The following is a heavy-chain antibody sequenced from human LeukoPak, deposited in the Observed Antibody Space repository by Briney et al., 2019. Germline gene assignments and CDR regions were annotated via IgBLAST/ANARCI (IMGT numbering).Heavy chain of an antibody. Sequence: SETLSLTCTVSGGSFSSGSYYWSWIRQPPGKGLEWIGYIYYSGSTNYNPSLKSRVTISVETSKNPFSLKLSSVTAEDTAVYHCAREAMYSYGNNFDYWGQGTLVTVSS. J-gene: IGHJ4*02. V-gene: IGHV4-61*01. CDR2: IYYSGST. CDR1: GGSFSSGSYY. CDR3: AREAMYSYGNNFDY. D-gene: IGHD5-18*01.